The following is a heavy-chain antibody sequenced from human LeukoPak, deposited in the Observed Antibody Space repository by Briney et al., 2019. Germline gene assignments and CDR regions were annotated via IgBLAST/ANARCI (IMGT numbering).Heavy chain of an antibody. J-gene: IGHJ4*02. CDR2: IRYDGSNK. V-gene: IGHV3-30*02. CDR3: ARKYDFWSGYYQGAYYFDY. D-gene: IGHD3-3*01. Sequence: GGSLRLSCAASGFTFSSYGMHWVRQAPGKGLEWVAFIRYDGSNKYYADSVKGRFTISRDNSKNTLYLQMNSLRAEDTAVYYCARKYDFWSGYYQGAYYFDYWGQGTLVTVSS. CDR1: GFTFSSYG.